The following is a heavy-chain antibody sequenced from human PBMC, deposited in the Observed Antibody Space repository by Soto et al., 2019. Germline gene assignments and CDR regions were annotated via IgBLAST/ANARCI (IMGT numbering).Heavy chain of an antibody. CDR2: IYNSGS. Sequence: PSETLSLTCTVSGGSISSYYWSWIRQPPGKGLEWIAYIYNSGSSYNPSLKSRVTISVDTSKNQLSLRLSSVIAADSAVYYCAINADVWGQGTTVTVSS. J-gene: IGHJ6*02. CDR3: AINADV. V-gene: IGHV4-59*08. CDR1: GGSISSYY.